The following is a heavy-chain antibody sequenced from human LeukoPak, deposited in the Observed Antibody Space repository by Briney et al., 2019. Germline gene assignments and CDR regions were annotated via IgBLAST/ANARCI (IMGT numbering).Heavy chain of an antibody. Sequence: HAGGSLRLSCAASGFTFSSYWMHWVRQAPGKGLVWVSRINSDGSSTSYADSVKGRFTISRDNAKNTLYLQMNSLRAEDTAVYYCARGGTVARNTENWFDPWGQGTLVTVSS. CDR3: ARGGTVARNTENWFDP. CDR1: GFTFSSYW. D-gene: IGHD2-15*01. J-gene: IGHJ5*02. V-gene: IGHV3-74*01. CDR2: INSDGSST.